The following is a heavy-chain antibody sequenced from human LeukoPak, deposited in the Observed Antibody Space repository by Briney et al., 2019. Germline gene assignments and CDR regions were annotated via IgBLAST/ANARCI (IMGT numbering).Heavy chain of an antibody. V-gene: IGHV3-48*04. Sequence: GGSLRLSCAASGFTFSSYSMNWVRQAPGKGLEWVSYISSSSSTIYYADSVKGRFTISRDNAKNSLYLQMNSLRAEDTALYYCAKAHLRFGELLSSLDPWGQGTLVTVSS. D-gene: IGHD3-10*01. CDR3: AKAHLRFGELLSSLDP. CDR1: GFTFSSYS. CDR2: ISSSSSTI. J-gene: IGHJ5*02.